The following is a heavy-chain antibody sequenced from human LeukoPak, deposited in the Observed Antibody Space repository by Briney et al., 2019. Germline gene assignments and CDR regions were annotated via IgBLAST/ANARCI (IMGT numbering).Heavy chain of an antibody. V-gene: IGHV3-21*01. CDR3: ARRYGSGSYYIHYYYMDV. CDR2: ISSSSSYI. Sequence: GGSLRLSCAASGFTFSSFGVNWVRQAPGKGLEWVSSISSSSSYIYYADSVKGRFTISRDNAKNSLYLQMNSLRAEDTAVYYCARRYGSGSYYIHYYYMDVWGKGTTVTISS. D-gene: IGHD3-10*01. J-gene: IGHJ6*03. CDR1: GFTFSSFG.